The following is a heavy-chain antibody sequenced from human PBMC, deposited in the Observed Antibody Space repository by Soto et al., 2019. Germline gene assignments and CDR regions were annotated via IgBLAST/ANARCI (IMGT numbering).Heavy chain of an antibody. Sequence: SETLSLTCSVSGGSIPSSGYYWAWMRQPPGKGLEWIGSVFHSGSTYYNVSLESRVTISVDGSKNQFSLKLSSVTAADTAVYYCASCFWSGYHVWGQGTLVTVSS. V-gene: IGHV4-39*07. CDR2: VFHSGST. J-gene: IGHJ4*02. D-gene: IGHD3-3*01. CDR1: GGSIPSSGYY. CDR3: ASCFWSGYHV.